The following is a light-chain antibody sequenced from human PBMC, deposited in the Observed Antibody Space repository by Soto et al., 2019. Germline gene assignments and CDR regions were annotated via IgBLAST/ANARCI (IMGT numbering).Light chain of an antibody. J-gene: IGLJ1*01. CDR3: SSYTSTYSLV. CDR1: IDDVGAYNY. CDR2: DVN. V-gene: IGLV2-14*03. Sequence: QSVLTQPASVPGSPGQSITISCTGTIDDVGAYNYVSWYQQRPGSAPQLIMYDVNNRPSGASHRFSGSKSGHTAYLTISGLKSDDEANYHCSSYTSTYSLVFGTGTKVTVL.